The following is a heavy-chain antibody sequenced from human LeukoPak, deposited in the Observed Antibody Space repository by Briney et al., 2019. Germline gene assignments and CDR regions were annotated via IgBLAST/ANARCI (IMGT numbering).Heavy chain of an antibody. CDR3: AGEVAVLNTGPDL. D-gene: IGHD2-2*01. Sequence: SETLSLTCTVSGGSVSSFYWSWIRQTPGKRLEYIGYIFYSGTTDSNPSLKRRVSMSIDTSKNQVSLKLRSVTAADTAMYYCAGEVAVLNTGPDLWGQGTLVTVDS. CDR2: IFYSGTT. J-gene: IGHJ5*02. CDR1: GGSVSSFY. V-gene: IGHV4-59*02.